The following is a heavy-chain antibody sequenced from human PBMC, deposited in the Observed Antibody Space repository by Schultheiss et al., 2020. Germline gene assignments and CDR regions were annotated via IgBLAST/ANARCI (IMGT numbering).Heavy chain of an antibody. Sequence: GESLKISCVASGFTFSSYAMSWVRQAPGKGLEWVSTISGSGGSIYYSDSVKGRFTISRDNSKNTLYLQMNSLRAEDTAVYYCAKKRLMDVWGKGTTVTVSS. J-gene: IGHJ6*03. V-gene: IGHV3-23*01. CDR1: GFTFSSYA. CDR2: ISGSGGSI. CDR3: AKKRLMDV.